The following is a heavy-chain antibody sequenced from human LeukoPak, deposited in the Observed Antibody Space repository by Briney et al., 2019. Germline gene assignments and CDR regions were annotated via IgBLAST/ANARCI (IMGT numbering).Heavy chain of an antibody. CDR1: GFTFSSYG. J-gene: IGHJ4*02. V-gene: IGHV3-33*01. CDR3: ARDPGSGYYYPMDY. D-gene: IGHD3-22*01. Sequence: GGSLRPSCAASGFTFSSYGMHWVRQAPGKGLEWVAVIWYDGSNKYYADSVKGRFTISRDNSKNTLYLQMNSLRAEDTAVYYCARDPGSGYYYPMDYWGQGTLVTVSS. CDR2: IWYDGSNK.